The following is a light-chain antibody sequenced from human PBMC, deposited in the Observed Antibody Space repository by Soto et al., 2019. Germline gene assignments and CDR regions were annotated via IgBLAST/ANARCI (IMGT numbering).Light chain of an antibody. CDR2: DAS. CDR3: QQRSNWPPLWP. J-gene: IGKJ1*01. Sequence: EIVLTQSPATLSLSPGERATLSCRASQSVSSYLAWYQQKPGQAPRLLIYDASNRATGIPARFSGSGSGTDFTLTISSLEPEDFAVYYCQQRSNWPPLWPFGQGTKVEIK. CDR1: QSVSSY. V-gene: IGKV3-11*01.